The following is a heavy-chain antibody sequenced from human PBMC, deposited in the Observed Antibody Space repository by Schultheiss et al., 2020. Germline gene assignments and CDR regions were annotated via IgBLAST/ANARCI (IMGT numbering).Heavy chain of an antibody. J-gene: IGHJ3*02. V-gene: IGHV3-21*01. D-gene: IGHD4/OR15-4a*01. CDR3: AKDDGAYGGLGAFDI. CDR1: GFTFSSYS. Sequence: GGSLRLSCAASGFTFSSYSMNWVRQAPGKGLEWVSSISSSSSYIYYADSVKGRFTISRDNSKNTLYLQMNSLRAEDTAVYYCAKDDGAYGGLGAFDIWGQGTMVTVSS. CDR2: ISSSSSYI.